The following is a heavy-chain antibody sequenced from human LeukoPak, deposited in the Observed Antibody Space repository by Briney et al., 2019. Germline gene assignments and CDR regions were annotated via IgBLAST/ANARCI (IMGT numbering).Heavy chain of an antibody. D-gene: IGHD1-7*01. Sequence: GGSLRLSCAASGFTFSSYAMHWVRQAPGKGLEWVAVISYDGSNKYYADSVKGRFTISRDNSKNTLYLQMNSLRAEDTAVYYCARDTNWDYCFDLWGRGTLVTVSS. CDR1: GFTFSSYA. J-gene: IGHJ2*01. V-gene: IGHV3-30-3*01. CDR3: ARDTNWDYCFDL. CDR2: ISYDGSNK.